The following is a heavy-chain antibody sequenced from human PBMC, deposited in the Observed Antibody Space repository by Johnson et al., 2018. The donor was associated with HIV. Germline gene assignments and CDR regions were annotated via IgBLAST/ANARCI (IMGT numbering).Heavy chain of an antibody. CDR1: GFTFSDYY. Sequence: QMLLVESGGGLVKPGGSLRLSCAASGFTFSDYYMSWIRQAPGKGLEWVSYISSSGGTTHNADSVKGRFAISRNNADNSLYLQMNSLRVEDMAVYYCARASGEWDAFDIWGQWTMVIVSS. CDR3: ARASGEWDAFDI. D-gene: IGHD3-3*01. V-gene: IGHV3-11*04. CDR2: ISSSGGTT. J-gene: IGHJ3*02.